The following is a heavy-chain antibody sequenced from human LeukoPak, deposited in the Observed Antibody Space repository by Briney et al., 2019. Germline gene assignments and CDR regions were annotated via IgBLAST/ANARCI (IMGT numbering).Heavy chain of an antibody. D-gene: IGHD4-23*01. CDR2: IYSGGST. CDR3: AREDDYGGNSSY. CDR1: GFSFSDYY. J-gene: IGHJ4*02. V-gene: IGHV3-66*01. Sequence: GGSLRLSCAASGFSFSDYYMSWIRQAPGKGLEWVSVIYSGGSTYYADSVKGRFTISRDNSKNTPYLQMNSLRAEDTAVYYCAREDDYGGNSSYWGQGTLVTVSS.